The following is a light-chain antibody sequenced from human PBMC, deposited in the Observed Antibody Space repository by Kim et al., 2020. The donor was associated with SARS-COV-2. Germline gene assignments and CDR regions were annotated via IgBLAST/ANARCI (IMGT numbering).Light chain of an antibody. CDR2: YDS. CDR1: NIGIKS. V-gene: IGLV3-21*04. J-gene: IGLJ3*02. Sequence: APGKTARITCGGNNIGIKSVHWYQQKPGQAPVLVIYYDSDRPSGIPERFSGSNSGNTATLTISRVEAGDEADYYCQVWDSSSDHPVFGGGTQLTV. CDR3: QVWDSSSDHPV.